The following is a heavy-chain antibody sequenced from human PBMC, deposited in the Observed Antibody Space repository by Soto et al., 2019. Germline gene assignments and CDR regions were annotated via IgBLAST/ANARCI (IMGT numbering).Heavy chain of an antibody. CDR2: IYYSGST. Sequence: QVQLQESGPGLVKPSQTLSLTCTVSGGSISSGGYYWSWIRQHPGKGLEWIGYIYYSGSTYYNPALKSLVTISVDTSKNQFSLKLSSVTAADPAVYYCTREGGIVVATAADYWGQGTLVTVSS. V-gene: IGHV4-31*01. CDR1: GGSISSGGYY. D-gene: IGHD1-26*01. CDR3: TREGGIVVATAADY. J-gene: IGHJ4*02.